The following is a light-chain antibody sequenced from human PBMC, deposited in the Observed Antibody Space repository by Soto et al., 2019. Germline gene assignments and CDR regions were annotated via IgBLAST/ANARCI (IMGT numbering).Light chain of an antibody. Sequence: TPPPATLSVSHRERATRSQRASQRISSYLAWYQQKPGQAPRLLIYGASTRDTGIPARFSGSGSGTEFTLTISSLQPEDFAIYYCQQYNSYPWTFGRGTKVDIK. CDR1: QRISSY. J-gene: IGKJ1*01. CDR2: GAS. V-gene: IGKV3-15*01. CDR3: QQYNSYPWT.